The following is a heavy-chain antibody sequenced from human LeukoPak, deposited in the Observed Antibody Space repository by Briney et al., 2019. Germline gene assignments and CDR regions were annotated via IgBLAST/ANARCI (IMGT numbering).Heavy chain of an antibody. CDR2: IYSSGNT. J-gene: IGHJ5*02. CDR1: GGSISSSSYY. Sequence: PSETLSLTCTVSGGSISSSSYYWSWIRQPPGKGLEWLGGIYSSGNTCYNPSLKSRVTISVDTSKNQFSLNLTSVTAADTAVYYCARGARALNWFDPWGQGTLVTVSS. CDR3: ARGARALNWFDP. V-gene: IGHV4-39*01. D-gene: IGHD3-16*01.